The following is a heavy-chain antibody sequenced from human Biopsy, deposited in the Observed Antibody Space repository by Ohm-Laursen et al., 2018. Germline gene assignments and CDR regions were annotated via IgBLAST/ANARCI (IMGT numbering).Heavy chain of an antibody. CDR2: ISSTSSAT. V-gene: IGHV3-48*01. J-gene: IGHJ6*02. D-gene: IGHD3-3*01. CDR1: GFTFSTYA. CDR3: VRASIFGVATSGFYYYGMDV. Sequence: SLRLSCAASGFTFSTYAMNWVRQAPGQGLEWISYISSTSSATYHADSVKGRFTISRDNSKNTLYLQMNSLRAEDTAVYYCVRASIFGVATSGFYYYGMDVWGQGTTVTVSS.